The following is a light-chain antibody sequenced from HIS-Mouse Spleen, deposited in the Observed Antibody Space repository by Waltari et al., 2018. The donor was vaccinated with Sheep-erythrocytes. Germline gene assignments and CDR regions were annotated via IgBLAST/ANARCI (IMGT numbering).Light chain of an antibody. CDR2: EGS. CDR3: CSYAGSSTPWV. J-gene: IGLJ3*02. CDR1: SSYVGSYNL. Sequence: QSALTQPASVSGSPGQSITISCTGTSSYVGSYNLVSWYQQYPGKAPKLMIYEGSKRPSGVSNRFSGSKSGNTASLTISGIQAEDEADYYCCSYAGSSTPWVFGGGTKLTVL. V-gene: IGLV2-23*01.